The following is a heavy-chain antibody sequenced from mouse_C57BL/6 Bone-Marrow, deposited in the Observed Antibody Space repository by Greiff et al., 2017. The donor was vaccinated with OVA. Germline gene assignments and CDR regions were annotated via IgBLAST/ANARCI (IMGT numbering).Heavy chain of an antibody. D-gene: IGHD2-4*01. CDR1: GYSITSGYY. CDR2: ISYDGSN. J-gene: IGHJ3*01. CDR3: ARDDYVWFAY. Sequence: EVQLQQSGPGLVKPSQSLSLTCSVTGYSITSGYYWNWIRQFPGNKLEWMGYISYDGSNNYNPSLKNRIPITLDTSKNQFFLKLNSVTTEDTATYYCARDDYVWFAYWGQGTLVTVSA. V-gene: IGHV3-6*01.